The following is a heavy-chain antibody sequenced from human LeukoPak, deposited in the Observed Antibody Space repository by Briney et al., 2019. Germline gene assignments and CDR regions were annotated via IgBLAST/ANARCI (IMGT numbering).Heavy chain of an antibody. V-gene: IGHV4-39*07. CDR3: ARGDFWSGSYYYGMDV. J-gene: IGHJ6*02. CDR2: INHSGST. D-gene: IGHD3-3*01. Sequence: SETLSLTCTVSGGSISSGGYYWSWIRQPPGKGLEWIGEINHSGSTNYNPSLKSRVTISVDTSKNQFSLKLSSVTAADTAVYYCARGDFWSGSYYYGMDVWGQGTTVTVSS. CDR1: GGSISSGGYY.